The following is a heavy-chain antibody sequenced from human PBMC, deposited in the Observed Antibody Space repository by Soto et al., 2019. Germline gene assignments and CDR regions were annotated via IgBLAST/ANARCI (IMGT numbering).Heavy chain of an antibody. D-gene: IGHD5-18*01. J-gene: IGHJ4*02. Sequence: VELVESGGGLVQPGGSLKLSCAASGFSLSGSFIHWVRKASGKGPEWVGRIASRAHNYATAYGTSVQGRFTVSRGDSHNTAYLHMNGLKTEDTAVYFCAGLMDTLFERFDYWGRGILVTVSA. CDR3: AGLMDTLFERFDY. CDR1: GFSLSGSF. V-gene: IGHV3-73*02. CDR2: IASRAHNYAT.